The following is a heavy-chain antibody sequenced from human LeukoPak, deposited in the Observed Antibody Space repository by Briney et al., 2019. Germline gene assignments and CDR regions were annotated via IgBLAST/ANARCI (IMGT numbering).Heavy chain of an antibody. CDR3: ARRSGPPYGMDV. V-gene: IGHV1-69*04. CDR2: IIPILGIA. J-gene: IGHJ6*02. Sequence: SVKVSCKASGGTFSSYAISWVRQAPGQGLEWMGRIIPILGIANYAQKFQGRVTITADKSTSTVYMELSSLRSEDTAVYYCARRSGPPYGMDVCGQGTTVTVSS. CDR1: GGTFSSYA. D-gene: IGHD3-10*01.